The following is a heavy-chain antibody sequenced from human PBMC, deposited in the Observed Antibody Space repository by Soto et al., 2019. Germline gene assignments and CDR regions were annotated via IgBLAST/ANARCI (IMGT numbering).Heavy chain of an antibody. J-gene: IGHJ6*02. CDR2: IYYSGST. CDR1: GGSISSYY. CDR3: ARNYDFWSGYYDGSDYYYGMDV. D-gene: IGHD3-3*01. V-gene: IGHV4-59*08. Sequence: PSETLSLTCTVSGGSISSYYWSWIRQPPGKGLEWIGYIYYSGSTNYNPSLKSRVTISVDTSKNQFSLKLSSVTAADTAVYYCARNYDFWSGYYDGSDYYYGMDVWGQGTTVTVSS.